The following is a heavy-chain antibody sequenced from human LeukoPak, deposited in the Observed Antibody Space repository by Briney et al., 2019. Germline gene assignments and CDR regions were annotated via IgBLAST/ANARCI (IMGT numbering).Heavy chain of an antibody. CDR1: GYTFTGYY. J-gene: IGHJ4*02. CDR3: AYRRY. Sequence: ASVKVSCKASGYTFTGYYMHWVRQAPGQGLEWMGRIIPIFGTANYAQKFQGRVTITTDESTSTAYMELSSLRSEDTAVYYCAYRRYWGQGTLVTVSS. V-gene: IGHV1-69*05. CDR2: IIPIFGTA.